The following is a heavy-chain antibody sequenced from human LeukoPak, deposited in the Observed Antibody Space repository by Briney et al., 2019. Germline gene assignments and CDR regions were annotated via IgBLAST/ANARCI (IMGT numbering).Heavy chain of an antibody. D-gene: IGHD1-26*01. CDR3: ARWYSGTYFDY. CDR1: GGSFSGYY. Sequence: SETLSLTCAVYGGSFSGYYWSWIRQPPGKGLEWIGSIFHSGTTYYNPSLKSRVTISVDTSMTQFSLKLSSVTAADTAVYYCARWYSGTYFDYWGQGTLVTVSS. J-gene: IGHJ4*02. V-gene: IGHV4-34*12. CDR2: IFHSGTT.